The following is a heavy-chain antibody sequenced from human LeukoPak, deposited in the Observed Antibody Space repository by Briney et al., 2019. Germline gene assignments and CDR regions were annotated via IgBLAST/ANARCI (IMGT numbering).Heavy chain of an antibody. CDR3: VLWFGASNYYGMDV. Sequence: PGGSLRLSCVASGFTFSSYGMYWVRQAPGKGLEWVAVIWYDGSNKYYADSVKGRFTISRDNSKNTLYLQINSLRVEDTAVYYCVLWFGASNYYGMDVWGPGTTVTVSS. V-gene: IGHV3-33*03. D-gene: IGHD3-10*01. CDR1: GFTFSSYG. CDR2: IWYDGSNK. J-gene: IGHJ6*02.